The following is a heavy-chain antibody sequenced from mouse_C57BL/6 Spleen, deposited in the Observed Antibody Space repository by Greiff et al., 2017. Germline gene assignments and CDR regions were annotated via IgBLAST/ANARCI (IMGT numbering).Heavy chain of an antibody. D-gene: IGHD2-3*01. V-gene: IGHV1-74*01. J-gene: IGHJ4*01. CDR3: AIADDGYYDAMDY. CDR1: GYTFTSYW. CDR2: IHPSDSYT. Sequence: QVQLQQPGAELVKPGASVKVSCKASGYTFTSYWMHWVKQRPGQGLEWIGRIHPSDSYTNYNQKFKGKATLTVDKSSSTAYMQLSSLTSEDSAVYYCAIADDGYYDAMDYWGQGTSGTVSS.